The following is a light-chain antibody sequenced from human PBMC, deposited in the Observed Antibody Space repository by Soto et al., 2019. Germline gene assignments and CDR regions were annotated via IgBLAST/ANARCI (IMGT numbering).Light chain of an antibody. V-gene: IGKV1-9*01. CDR2: EAS. Sequence: DIQLTQSPSLLSASVGDRVTITCRASHDISTYLAWYQQKPGKAPNLMIYEASTLQSGVPSRFSGSGSGTEFTLTISGLLPEDFATYHCQQLNTLPFTFGQGTRLDTK. CDR3: QQLNTLPFT. CDR1: HDISTY. J-gene: IGKJ5*01.